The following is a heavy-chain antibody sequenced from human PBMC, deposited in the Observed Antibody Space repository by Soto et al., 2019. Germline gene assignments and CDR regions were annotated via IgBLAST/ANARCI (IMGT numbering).Heavy chain of an antibody. D-gene: IGHD2-2*01. CDR3: ARVIVVVPAAIRVWWFDP. CDR1: GGSISSGNYY. CDR2: IYYSGST. J-gene: IGHJ5*02. Sequence: SETLSLTCTVSGGSISSGNYYWSWIRQPPGKGMEWIGYIYYSGSTNYNHSLKSRVTISVDTSKNQFSLKLSSVFAADTAVFYCARVIVVVPAAIRVWWFDPWGQGTLVTVSS. V-gene: IGHV4-61*01.